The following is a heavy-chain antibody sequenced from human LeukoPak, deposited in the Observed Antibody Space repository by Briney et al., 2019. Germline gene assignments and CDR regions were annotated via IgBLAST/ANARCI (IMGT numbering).Heavy chain of an antibody. CDR2: IYPGDSDT. CDR3: ARHVSGSTRAPFDY. Sequence: GESLKISCKGSGYSFSSYWIGWVRQMPGKGLEWMGIIYPGDSDTRYSPSFQGQVTISADKSIYAAYLQWKSLKASDTAMYYCARHVSGSTRAPFDYWGQGTLVTVSS. D-gene: IGHD3-10*01. CDR1: GYSFSSYW. V-gene: IGHV5-51*01. J-gene: IGHJ4*02.